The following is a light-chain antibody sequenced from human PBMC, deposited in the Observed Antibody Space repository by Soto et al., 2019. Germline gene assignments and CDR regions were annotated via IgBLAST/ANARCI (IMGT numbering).Light chain of an antibody. CDR1: SSDVGAYNY. J-gene: IGLJ2*01. Sequence: QSALTQPASVSGSPGQSMAISCTGTSSDVGAYNYVSWYQQHPGKAPKLMIYDVNSRPSGVSNRFSGSKSDNTASLTISGLQTEDEADYYCSSYTTSSTVVFGGGTKLTVL. V-gene: IGLV2-14*03. CDR3: SSYTTSSTVV. CDR2: DVN.